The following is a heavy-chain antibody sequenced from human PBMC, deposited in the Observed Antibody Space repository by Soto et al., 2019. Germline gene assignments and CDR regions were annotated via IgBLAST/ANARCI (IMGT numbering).Heavy chain of an antibody. D-gene: IGHD6-19*01. CDR1: GFTFSSYA. CDR2: ISGSGGST. CDR3: AKEGGQWLRKAPFDP. V-gene: IGHV3-23*01. Sequence: PGGSLRLSCAASGFTFSSYAMSWVRQAPGKGLEWVSAISGSGGSTYYADSVKGRFTISRDNSKNTLYLQTNSLRAEDTAVYYCAKEGGQWLRKAPFDPWGQGTLVTVSS. J-gene: IGHJ5*02.